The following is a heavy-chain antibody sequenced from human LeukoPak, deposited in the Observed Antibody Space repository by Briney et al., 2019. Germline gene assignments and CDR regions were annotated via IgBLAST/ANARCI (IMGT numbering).Heavy chain of an antibody. V-gene: IGHV3-48*03. CDR2: ISSSGSAI. CDR1: GFIFSSYE. D-gene: IGHD4-23*01. J-gene: IGHJ4*02. Sequence: GGSLRLSCAASGFIFSSYEVNWVRQAPGKGLEWVSYISSSGSAIYYADSVKGRFTISRANSKNTLYLQMNSLRAEDTAVYYCAKRSDYGVNSNYFDYWGQGTLVTVSS. CDR3: AKRSDYGVNSNYFDY.